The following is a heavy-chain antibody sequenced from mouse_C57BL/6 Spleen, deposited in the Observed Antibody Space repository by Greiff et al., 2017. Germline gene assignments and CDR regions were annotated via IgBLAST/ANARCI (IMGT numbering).Heavy chain of an antibody. D-gene: IGHD2-1*01. V-gene: IGHV1-82*01. CDR1: GYAFSSSW. Sequence: VKLVESGPELVKPGASVKISCKASGYAFSSSWMNWVKQRPGKGLEWIGRIYPGDGDTNYNGKFKGKATLTADKSSSTAYMQLSSLTSEDSAVYFCATYGNYGDYYAMDYWGQGTSVTVSS. J-gene: IGHJ4*01. CDR2: IYPGDGDT. CDR3: ATYGNYGDYYAMDY.